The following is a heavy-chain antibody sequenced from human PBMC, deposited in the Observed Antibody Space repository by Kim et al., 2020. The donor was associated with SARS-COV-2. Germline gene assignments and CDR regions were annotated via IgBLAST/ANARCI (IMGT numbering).Heavy chain of an antibody. Sequence: GTTDYAAPVKGRFTISRDDSKNTLYLQMNSLKTEDTAVYYCTTTTWGNDYWGQGTLVTVSS. CDR2: GTT. J-gene: IGHJ4*02. CDR3: TTTTWGNDY. V-gene: IGHV3-15*01. D-gene: IGHD7-27*01.